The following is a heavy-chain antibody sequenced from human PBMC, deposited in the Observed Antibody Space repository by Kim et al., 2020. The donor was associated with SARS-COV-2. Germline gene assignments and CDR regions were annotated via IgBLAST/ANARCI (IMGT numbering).Heavy chain of an antibody. CDR2: ISWNSGSI. CDR3: AKDIRRQWLAFGWFDP. V-gene: IGHV3-9*01. D-gene: IGHD6-19*01. J-gene: IGHJ5*02. CDR1: GFTFDDYA. Sequence: GGSLRLSCAASGFTFDDYAMHWVRQAPGKGLEWVSGISWNSGSIGYADSVKGRFTISRDNAKNSLYLQMNSLRAEDTALYYCAKDIRRQWLAFGWFDPWGQGTLVTVSS.